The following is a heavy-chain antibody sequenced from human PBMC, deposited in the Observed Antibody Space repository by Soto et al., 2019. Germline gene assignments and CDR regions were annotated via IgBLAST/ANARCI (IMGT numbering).Heavy chain of an antibody. D-gene: IGHD6-19*01. V-gene: IGHV4-30-2*01. Sequence: PSETLSLTCAVSGGSISSGGYSWSWIRQPPGKGLEWIGYIYHSGSTYYNPSLKSRVTISVDRSKNQFSLKLSSVTAADTAVYYCARGWGIAVAGRTLDSWGKETLFTVSS. CDR1: GGSISSGGYS. CDR2: IYHSGST. CDR3: ARGWGIAVAGRTLDS. J-gene: IGHJ5*01.